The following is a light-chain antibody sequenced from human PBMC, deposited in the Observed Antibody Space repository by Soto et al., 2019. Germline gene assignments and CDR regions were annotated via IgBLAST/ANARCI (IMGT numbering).Light chain of an antibody. V-gene: IGLV2-14*01. Sequence: QSALTQPASVSGSPGQSITISCAGTRDDIGAYDYVSWYQQHPGNAPKLLVYEVTNRPSGVSDRFSGSKSGKTASLTISGLQAEDESDYYCNSYKNSSAVVFGGGAKVTV. CDR2: EVT. J-gene: IGLJ2*01. CDR1: RDDIGAYDY. CDR3: NSYKNSSAVV.